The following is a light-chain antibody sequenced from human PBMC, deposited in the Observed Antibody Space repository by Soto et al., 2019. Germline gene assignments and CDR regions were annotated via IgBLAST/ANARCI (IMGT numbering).Light chain of an antibody. J-gene: IGKJ2*01. CDR2: DAS. CDR3: QQFNNYSYT. Sequence: AIQLTQSPSSLSASVGDRVTITCRASQGISSALAWYQQKPGKAPKLLIHDASSLESGVPSRFSGSGSGTDFTLTISSLQPEDFATYYCQQFNNYSYTFGQGTKVDIK. CDR1: QGISSA. V-gene: IGKV1D-13*01.